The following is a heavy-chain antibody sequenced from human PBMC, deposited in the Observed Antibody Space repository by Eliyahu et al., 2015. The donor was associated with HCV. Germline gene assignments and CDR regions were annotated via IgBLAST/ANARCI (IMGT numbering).Heavy chain of an antibody. J-gene: IGHJ6*02. CDR2: IYTSGST. CDR3: AREVVISGHLGYYYYYYGMDV. V-gene: IGHV4-4*07. CDR1: GGSISSYY. D-gene: IGHD3-22*01. Sequence: QVQLQESGPGLVKPSETLSLTCTVSGGSISSYYWSWIRQPAGKGLEWIGRIYTSGSTNYNPSLKSRVTMSVDTSKNQFSLKLSSVTAADTAVYYCAREVVISGHLGYYYYYYGMDVWGQGTTVTVSS.